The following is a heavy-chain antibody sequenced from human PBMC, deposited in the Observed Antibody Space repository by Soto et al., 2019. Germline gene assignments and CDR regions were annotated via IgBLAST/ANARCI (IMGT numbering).Heavy chain of an antibody. Sequence: SQTLSLTCAISGDSVSSNSAAWNWIRQSPSRGLEWLGRTYYRSKWYNDYAVSVKSRITINPDTSKNQFSLQLNSVTPEDTAVNYCARAQTKRITIFGVVTLYFDYWGQGTLVTVSS. J-gene: IGHJ4*02. D-gene: IGHD3-3*01. CDR3: ARAQTKRITIFGVVTLYFDY. V-gene: IGHV6-1*01. CDR2: TYYRSKWYN. CDR1: GDSVSSNSAA.